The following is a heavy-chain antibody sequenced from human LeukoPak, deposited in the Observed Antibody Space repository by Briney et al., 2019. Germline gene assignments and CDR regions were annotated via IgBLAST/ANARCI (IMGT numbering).Heavy chain of an antibody. J-gene: IGHJ4*02. CDR3: ASLRREHFDY. CDR1: GGSISSYY. D-gene: IGHD1-26*01. CDR2: IYYSGST. V-gene: IGHV4-59*01. Sequence: PSEALSLTCTVSGGSISSYYWSWIRQPPGKGLEWIGYIYYSGSTNYNPSLKSRVTISVDTSKNQFSLKLSSVTAADTAVYYRASLRREHFDYWGQGTLVTVSS.